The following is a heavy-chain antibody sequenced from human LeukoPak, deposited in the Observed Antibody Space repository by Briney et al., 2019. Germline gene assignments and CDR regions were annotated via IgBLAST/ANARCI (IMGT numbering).Heavy chain of an antibody. CDR1: GYSISSGYY. J-gene: IGHJ6*03. CDR2: IYHSGST. V-gene: IGHV4-38-2*01. CDR3: ARVVIGYYYMDV. D-gene: IGHD2-21*01. Sequence: SETLSLTCAVSGYSISSGYYWGWSRQPPGKGLEWIGSIYHSGSTYYNPSLKSRVTISVDKSKNHLSLKLSSVTAADTAVYYCARVVIGYYYMDVWGKGTTVTVSS.